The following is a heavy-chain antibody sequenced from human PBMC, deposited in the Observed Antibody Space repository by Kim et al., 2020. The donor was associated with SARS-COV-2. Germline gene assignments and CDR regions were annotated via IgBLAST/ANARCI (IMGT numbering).Heavy chain of an antibody. D-gene: IGHD3-22*01. CDR3: ARAVGDYDSSGYPDY. J-gene: IGHJ4*02. CDR1: GGSISSYY. V-gene: IGHV4-59*13. Sequence: SETLSLTCTVSGGSISSYYWSWIRQPPGKGLEWIGYIYYSGSTNYNPSLKSRVTISVDTSKNQFSLKLSSVTAADTAVYYCARAVGDYDSSGYPDYWGQGTLVTVSS. CDR2: IYYSGST.